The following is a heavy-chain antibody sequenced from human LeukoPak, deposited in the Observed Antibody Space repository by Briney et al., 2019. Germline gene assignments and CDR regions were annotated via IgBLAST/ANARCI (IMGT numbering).Heavy chain of an antibody. J-gene: IGHJ4*02. CDR3: ARDVAGPDY. CDR2: ISPTGSTT. V-gene: IGHV3-74*01. D-gene: IGHD6-19*01. CDR1: GFSFSGHW. Sequence: PGGSLRLSCTASGFSFSGHWMHWARQLPGKGLVWVSRISPTGSTTSYADSVKGRFTVSRDNAKNTLYLQVNNLRAEDTAVYYCARDVAGPDYWGQGTLVTVSS.